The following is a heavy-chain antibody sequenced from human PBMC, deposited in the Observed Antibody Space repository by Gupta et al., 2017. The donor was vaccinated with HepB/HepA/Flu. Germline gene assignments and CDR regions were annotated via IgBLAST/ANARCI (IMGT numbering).Heavy chain of an antibody. J-gene: IGHJ4*02. CDR1: GVG. Sequence: GVGVGWIRQPPGKALEWLALIYWNDDKRYSPSLKSRLTITKDTPKNQVVLTMTNMDPLDTATYYCAQWDPSLGDYWGKGTLVTVSS. CDR2: IYWNDDK. CDR3: AQWDPSLGDY. V-gene: IGHV2-5*01. D-gene: IGHD1-26*01.